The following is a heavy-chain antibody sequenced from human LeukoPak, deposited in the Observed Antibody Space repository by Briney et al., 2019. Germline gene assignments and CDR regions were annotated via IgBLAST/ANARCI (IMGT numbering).Heavy chain of an antibody. V-gene: IGHV1-18*01. Sequence: ASVKVSCKASGYTFTSYGITWVRQAPGQGLEWLGWISAYNGNTNYAQKFQGRVTMTTDTSTSTAYMELRSLRSDDTAVYYCARDYSYGPHPYYFDYWGQGTLVTVSS. CDR3: ARDYSYGPHPYYFDY. J-gene: IGHJ4*02. D-gene: IGHD5-18*01. CDR2: ISAYNGNT. CDR1: GYTFTSYG.